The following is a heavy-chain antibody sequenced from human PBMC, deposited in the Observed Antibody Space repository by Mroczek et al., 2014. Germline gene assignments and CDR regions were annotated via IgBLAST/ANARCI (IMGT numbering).Heavy chain of an antibody. V-gene: IGHV1-8*01. CDR1: GYTFTSYD. CDR2: MNPNSGNT. CDR3: ARGSGSYFIGNSWFDP. D-gene: IGHD1-26*01. J-gene: IGHJ5*02. Sequence: SGAEVKKPGASVKVSCKASGYTFTSYDINWVRQATGQGLEWMGWMNPNSGNTGYAQKFQGRVTMTRNTSISTAYMELSSLRSEDTAVYYCARGSGSYFIGNSWFDPWGQGTLVTVSS.